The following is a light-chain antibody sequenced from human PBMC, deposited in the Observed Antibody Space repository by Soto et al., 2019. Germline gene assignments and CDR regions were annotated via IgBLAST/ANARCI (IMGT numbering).Light chain of an antibody. CDR2: EGS. J-gene: IGLJ1*01. CDR3: CSYAGSSTPYV. Sequence: QSALTQPASVSGSPGQSITISCTGISSDVGSYNLVSWYQQHPGKAPKPMIYEGSKRPSGVSNRFSGSKSGNTASLTISGLQAEDEADYYCCSYAGSSTPYVFGTGTKLTVL. CDR1: SSDVGSYNL. V-gene: IGLV2-23*01.